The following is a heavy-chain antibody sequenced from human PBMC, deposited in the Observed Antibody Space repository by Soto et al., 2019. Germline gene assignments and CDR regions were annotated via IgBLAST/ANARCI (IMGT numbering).Heavy chain of an antibody. J-gene: IGHJ5*02. CDR2: IYYSGST. D-gene: IGHD6-13*01. CDR1: GGSIRSYY. V-gene: IGHV4-59*01. Sequence: SETLSLTCTVSGGSIRSYYWRWIRQPPGKGLGWIGYIYYSGSTNYNPSLKSRVSISVDTSKNQFSLKLSSVTAADTAVYDCARDRDSSCWSGFDPWGQGTLVTVSS. CDR3: ARDRDSSCWSGFDP.